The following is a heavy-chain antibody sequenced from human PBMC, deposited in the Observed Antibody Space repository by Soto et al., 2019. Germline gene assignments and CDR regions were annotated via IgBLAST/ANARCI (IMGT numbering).Heavy chain of an antibody. CDR1: GFAFSTYW. V-gene: IGHV3-74*01. J-gene: IGHJ6*02. Sequence: GGSLRLSCAASGFAFSTYWMHWVRQAPGKGLLWVSRIKFDGSSTYYGDSVKGRFTISRDDAKNTLFLQMNGLRVDDTAVYYCARGAKNVYAMYVWGQGTTVTVSS. D-gene: IGHD1-1*01. CDR3: ARGAKNVYAMYV. CDR2: IKFDGSST.